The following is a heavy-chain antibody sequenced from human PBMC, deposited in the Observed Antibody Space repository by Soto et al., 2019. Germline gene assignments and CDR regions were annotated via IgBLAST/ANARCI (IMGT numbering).Heavy chain of an antibody. V-gene: IGHV3-64D*06. J-gene: IGHJ1*01. CDR3: VKDPGGGTGDGYFQH. D-gene: IGHD3-9*01. CDR2: ISSNGGTT. CDR1: GFTFSSYA. Sequence: GSLRLSCSASGFTFSSYAMHWVRQAPGKGLEYASGISSNGGTTYYVDSVKGRFIISRDNSKNTLYLQMSSLRTDDTAVYYCVKDPGGGTGDGYFQHWGPGTPVTVSS.